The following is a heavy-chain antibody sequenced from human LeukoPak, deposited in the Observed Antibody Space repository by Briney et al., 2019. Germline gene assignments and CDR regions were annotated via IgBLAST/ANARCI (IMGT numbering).Heavy chain of an antibody. Sequence: ASVKVSCKASGYTFTSYAMHWVRQAPGQRLEWMGWINAGNGNTKYSQKFQGRVTITRDTSASTAYMELSSLRSGDTAVYYCARDDLFGYSYGYVYWGQGTLVTVSS. J-gene: IGHJ4*02. V-gene: IGHV1-3*01. CDR3: ARDDLFGYSYGYVY. CDR1: GYTFTSYA. CDR2: INAGNGNT. D-gene: IGHD5-18*01.